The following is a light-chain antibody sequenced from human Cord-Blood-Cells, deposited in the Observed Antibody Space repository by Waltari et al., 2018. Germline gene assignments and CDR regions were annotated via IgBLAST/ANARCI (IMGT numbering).Light chain of an antibody. V-gene: IGLV2-14*01. CDR2: DVS. CDR1: SSDDGGYNY. Sequence: QSALTQPAPVSGSPGQPITISCTRPSSDDGGYNYVSWYQQHPGKAPKLIFYDVSNRPSGVSNRFSGSKSGNTASLTISGLQAEDEADYYCSSYTSSSTYVFGTGTKVTVL. J-gene: IGLJ1*01. CDR3: SSYTSSSTYV.